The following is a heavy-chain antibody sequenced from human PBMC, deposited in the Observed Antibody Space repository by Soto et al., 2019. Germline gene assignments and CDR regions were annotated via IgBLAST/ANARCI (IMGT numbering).Heavy chain of an antibody. Sequence: ASVKVSCKASGYTFTSYFITWVRQAPGQGLEWMGWISAYNGNTNYAQMLQGRVTMTTDTSTATAYMELRSLRSDDTAVYYCARQNYYSGMDVWGQVTTVTVSS. CDR1: GYTFTSYF. J-gene: IGHJ6*02. V-gene: IGHV1-18*01. CDR3: ARQNYYSGMDV. CDR2: ISAYNGNT.